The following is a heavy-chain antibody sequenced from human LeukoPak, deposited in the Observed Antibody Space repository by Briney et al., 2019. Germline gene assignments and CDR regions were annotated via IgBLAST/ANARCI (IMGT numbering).Heavy chain of an antibody. J-gene: IGHJ4*02. Sequence: PGGSPRLSCAASGFTLSNDGLHWVRQAPGKGLEWVAFVYYDGSNKYYADSVRGRFTVSKDNFKNTLYLELSRLRPDDTAVYYCTKGLSKNSFYFDYWGQGTLVTVSS. D-gene: IGHD4-11*01. V-gene: IGHV3-30*02. CDR1: GFTLSNDG. CDR2: VYYDGSNK. CDR3: TKGLSKNSFYFDY.